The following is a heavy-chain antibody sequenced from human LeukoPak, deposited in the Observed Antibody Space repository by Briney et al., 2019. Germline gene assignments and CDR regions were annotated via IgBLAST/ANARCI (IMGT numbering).Heavy chain of an antibody. CDR3: ARDDYGVFDAFDV. CDR1: GGSITSHF. J-gene: IGHJ3*01. D-gene: IGHD3-16*01. CDR2: VSKSGST. V-gene: IGHV4-4*08. Sequence: SETLSLTCTVSGGSITSHFWTWIRQAPGKGLEWVGYVSKSGSTNYIPSLQSRITISVDTSKNQFFLKLTSMTAADTAVYFCARDDYGVFDAFDVWGQGTVVTVSS.